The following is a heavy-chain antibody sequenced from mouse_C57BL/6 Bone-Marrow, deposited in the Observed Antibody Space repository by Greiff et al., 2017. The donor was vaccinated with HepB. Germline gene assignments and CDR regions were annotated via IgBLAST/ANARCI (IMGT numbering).Heavy chain of an antibody. V-gene: IGHV5-6*01. CDR3: ARPTVVYFDY. D-gene: IGHD1-1*01. CDR1: GFTFSSYG. CDR2: ISSGGSYT. Sequence: EVKLQESGGDLVKPGGSLKLSCAASGFTFSSYGMSWVRQTPDKRLEWVATISSGGSYTYYPDSVKGRFTISRDNAKNTLYLQMSSLKSEDTAMYYCARPTVVYFDYWGQGTTLTVSS. J-gene: IGHJ2*01.